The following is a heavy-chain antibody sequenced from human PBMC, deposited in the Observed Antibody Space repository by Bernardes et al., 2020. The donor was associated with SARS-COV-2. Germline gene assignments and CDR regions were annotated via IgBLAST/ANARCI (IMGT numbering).Heavy chain of an antibody. CDR1: GFTFSSYW. D-gene: IGHD5-12*01. CDR3: ARDSYSGYDLDAYYYYYGMDV. V-gene: IGHV3-7*01. J-gene: IGHJ6*02. Sequence: GGSLRLSCAASGFTFSSYWMSWVRQAPGKGLEWVANIKQDGSEKYYVDSVKGRFTISRDNAKNSLYLQMNSLRAEDTAVYYCARDSYSGYDLDAYYYYYGMDVWGQGTTVTVSS. CDR2: IKQDGSEK.